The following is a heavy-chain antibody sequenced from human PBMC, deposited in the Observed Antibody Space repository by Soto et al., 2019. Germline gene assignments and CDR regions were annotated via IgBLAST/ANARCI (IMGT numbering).Heavy chain of an antibody. CDR2: ISPIFGTA. Sequence: SVKVSYKASGGTFSSYAISWVRQAPGQGLEWMGGISPIFGTANYAQKFQGRVTITADESTSTAYMELSSLRSEDTAVYYCARPHKGGAAAGFYFDWWGQGTLVTVSS. J-gene: IGHJ4*02. D-gene: IGHD6-13*01. CDR1: GGTFSSYA. CDR3: ARPHKGGAAAGFYFDW. V-gene: IGHV1-69*13.